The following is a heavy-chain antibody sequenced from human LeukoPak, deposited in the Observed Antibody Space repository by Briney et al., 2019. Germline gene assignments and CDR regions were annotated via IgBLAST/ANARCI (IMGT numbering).Heavy chain of an antibody. Sequence: GGSLRLSCAVSGFTVSSNYMSWVRQAPGKGLEWVSVLYSGGNTYYADSVKGRFTISRDNSKNTLYLQMNSLRAEDTAVYYCAKDIRTAAAGTKGTFDYWGQGTLVTVSS. CDR2: LYSGGNT. CDR3: AKDIRTAAAGTKGTFDY. D-gene: IGHD6-13*01. V-gene: IGHV3-53*05. J-gene: IGHJ4*02. CDR1: GFTVSSNY.